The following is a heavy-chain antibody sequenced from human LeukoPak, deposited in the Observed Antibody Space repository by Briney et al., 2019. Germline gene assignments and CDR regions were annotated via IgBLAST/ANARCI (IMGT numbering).Heavy chain of an antibody. CDR1: GGSIHSGDYY. CDR2: IYFSETT. D-gene: IGHD3-10*01. V-gene: IGHV4-31*03. J-gene: IGHJ4*02. Sequence: SDTLSLLCNVSGGSIHSGDYYWRWTRQHPGKGLEWIGYIYFSETTYYNTSLERRVTISVDTSKNQFSLKLSAVTAADTAVYYCARVGSGSYYPFDYWGQGTLVTVSS. CDR3: ARVGSGSYYPFDY.